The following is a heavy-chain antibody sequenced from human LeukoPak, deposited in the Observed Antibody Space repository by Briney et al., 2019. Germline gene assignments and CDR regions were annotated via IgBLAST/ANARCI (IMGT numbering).Heavy chain of an antibody. Sequence: PGGSLRLSCAASGFTFSSYSMNWDRQAPGKGLEWVSYISSSSSSIHYADSVKGRFTISRDNAKNSLYLQMNSLRAEDTAVYYCARGNSVVRGVPPLDYWGQGTLVTVSS. V-gene: IGHV3-48*04. CDR1: GFTFSSYS. CDR2: ISSSSSSI. J-gene: IGHJ4*02. CDR3: ARGNSVVRGVPPLDY. D-gene: IGHD3-10*01.